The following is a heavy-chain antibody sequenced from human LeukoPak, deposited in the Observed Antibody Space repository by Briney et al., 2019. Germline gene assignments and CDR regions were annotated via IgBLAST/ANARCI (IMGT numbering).Heavy chain of an antibody. J-gene: IGHJ4*02. CDR1: GFTFSSYG. CDR2: ISYDGSNK. V-gene: IGHV3-30*18. Sequence: GGSLRLSCAASGFTFSSYGMHWVRQAPGKGLEWVAVISYDGSNKYYADSVKGRFTISRDNSKNTLYLQMNCLRAEDTAVYYCANNYGSGSYYKTGLPGYWGQGTLVTVSS. D-gene: IGHD3-10*01. CDR3: ANNYGSGSYYKTGLPGY.